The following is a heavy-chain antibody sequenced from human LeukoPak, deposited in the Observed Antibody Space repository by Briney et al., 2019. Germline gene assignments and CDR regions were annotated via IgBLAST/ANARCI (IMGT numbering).Heavy chain of an antibody. CDR2: IRSAVETT. CDR1: GFTMSHYG. J-gene: IGHJ4*02. D-gene: IGHD3/OR15-3a*01. CDR3: AKHFCTGLDCSLFDS. V-gene: IGHV3-23*01. Sequence: PGGSLRLSCAASGFTMSHYGVSWVRQAPGKGLEWISGIRSAVETTHYADSVKGRFIISRDNSKNALSLQLNSLRPEDTVLYYCAKHFCTGLDCSLFDSWGQGTLVTVSS.